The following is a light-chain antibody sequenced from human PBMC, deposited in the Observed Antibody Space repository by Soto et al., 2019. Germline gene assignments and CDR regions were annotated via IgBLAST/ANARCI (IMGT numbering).Light chain of an antibody. J-gene: IGLJ3*02. CDR3: QSYDGSLSGSGV. CDR1: SSNIGGGYD. CDR2: GDS. V-gene: IGLV1-40*01. Sequence: QSVLTQPPSVSGAPGQRVTISCTGSSSNIGGGYDVPWYQQLPGTAPKLLIYGDSNRPSGVPDRFSGSKSGTTASLAITGRQAEDEAADYCQSYDGSLSGSGVFGGGTKLTVL.